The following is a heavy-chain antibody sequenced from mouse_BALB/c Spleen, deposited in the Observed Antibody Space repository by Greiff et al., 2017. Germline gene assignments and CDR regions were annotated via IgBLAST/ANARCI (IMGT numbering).Heavy chain of an antibody. CDR1: GYSITSDYA. J-gene: IGHJ4*01. CDR3: AREVGAMDY. CDR2: ISYSGST. D-gene: IGHD1-1*01. Sequence: EVQGVESGPGLVKPSQSLSLTCTVTGYSITSDYAWNWIRQFPGNKLEWMGYISYSGSTSYNPSLKSRISITRDTSKNQFFLQLNSVTTEDTATYYCAREVGAMDYWGQGTSVTVSS. V-gene: IGHV3-2*02.